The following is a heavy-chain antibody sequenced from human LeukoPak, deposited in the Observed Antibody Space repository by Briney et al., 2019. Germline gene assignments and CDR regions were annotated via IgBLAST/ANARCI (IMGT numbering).Heavy chain of an antibody. CDR2: ISSSSSYI. J-gene: IGHJ4*02. CDR1: GFTFSSYS. D-gene: IGHD6-6*01. V-gene: IGHV3-21*01. CDR3: ARDQEYSSSLDY. Sequence: GGSLRLSCAASGFTFSSYSMNWVRQAPGKGLEWVSSISSSSSYIYYADSVKGRFTISRDNAKNSLYLQMDSLRAEDTAVYYCARDQEYSSSLDYWGQGTLVTVSS.